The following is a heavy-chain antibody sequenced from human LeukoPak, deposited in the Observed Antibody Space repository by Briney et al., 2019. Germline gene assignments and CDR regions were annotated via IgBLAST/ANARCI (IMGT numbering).Heavy chain of an antibody. CDR1: GGSFSGYY. CDR2: INHSGST. V-gene: IGHV4-34*01. J-gene: IGHJ6*02. D-gene: IGHD3-10*01. Sequence: SETLSLTCAVYGGSFSGYYWSWIRQPPGKGLEWIGEINHSGSTNYNPSLKSRVTISVDTSKNQFSLKLSSVTAADTAVYCCARGPRGVRYYYGMDVWGQGTTVTVSS. CDR3: ARGPRGVRYYYGMDV.